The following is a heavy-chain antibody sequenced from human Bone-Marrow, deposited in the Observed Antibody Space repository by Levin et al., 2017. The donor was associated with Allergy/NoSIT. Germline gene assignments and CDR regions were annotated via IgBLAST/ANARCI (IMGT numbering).Heavy chain of an antibody. J-gene: IGHJ4*02. D-gene: IGHD2-2*01. V-gene: IGHV3-48*01. Sequence: GESLKISCAASGFTFSSYSMNWVRQAPGKGLEWVSYISSSSSTIYYADSVKGRFTISRDNAKNSLYLQMNSLRAEDTAVYYCAREAASAASDYWGQGTLVTVSS. CDR1: GFTFSSYS. CDR3: AREAASAASDY. CDR2: ISSSSSTI.